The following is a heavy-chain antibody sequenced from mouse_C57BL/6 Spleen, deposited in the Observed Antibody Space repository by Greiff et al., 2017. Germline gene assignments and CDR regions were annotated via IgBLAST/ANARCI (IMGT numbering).Heavy chain of an antibody. CDR2: IDPSDSET. CDR3: ARRANWYAMDY. Sequence: QVQLQQPGAELVRPGSSVKLSCKASGYTFTSYWMHWVKQRPIQGLEWIGNIDPSDSETHYNQKFKDKATLTVDKSSSTAYMQLSSLTSEDSAVYYCARRANWYAMDYWGQGTSVTVSS. CDR1: GYTFTSYW. D-gene: IGHD4-1*01. J-gene: IGHJ4*01. V-gene: IGHV1-52*01.